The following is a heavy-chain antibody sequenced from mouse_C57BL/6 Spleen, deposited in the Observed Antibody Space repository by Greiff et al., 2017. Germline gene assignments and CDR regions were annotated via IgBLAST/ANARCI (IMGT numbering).Heavy chain of an antibody. CDR3: ARDRGDWYFDV. J-gene: IGHJ1*03. V-gene: IGHV5-4*01. Sequence: EVKLVESGGGLVKPGGSLKLSCAASGFTFSSYAMSWVRQTPEKRLEWVATISDGGSYTYYPDNVKGRFTISRDNAKNNLYLQMSHLKSEDTAMYYCARDRGDWYFDVWGTGTTVTVSS. CDR2: ISDGGSYT. CDR1: GFTFSSYA.